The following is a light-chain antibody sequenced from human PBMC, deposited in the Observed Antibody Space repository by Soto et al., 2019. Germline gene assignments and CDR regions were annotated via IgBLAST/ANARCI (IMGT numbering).Light chain of an antibody. CDR1: QSVSSY. J-gene: IGKJ4*01. CDR3: QQRSNWPQVN. V-gene: IGKV3-11*01. CDR2: DAS. Sequence: IVLTPSPGTLSFSPWEISTISCRASQSVSSYLALYQQKPGQAPRLLIYDASNRATGIPARFSGSGSGTDFTLTISSLEPEDFAVYYCQQRSNWPQVNFGGGTKVDIK.